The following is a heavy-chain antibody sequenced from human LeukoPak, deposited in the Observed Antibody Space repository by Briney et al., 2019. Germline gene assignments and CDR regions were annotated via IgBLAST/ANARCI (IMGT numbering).Heavy chain of an antibody. CDR2: IYYSGST. V-gene: IGHV4-59*01. CDR1: GGSISSYY. Sequence: SETLSLTCTVSGGSISSYYWSWIRQPPGKGLEWIGYIYYSGSTNYNPSLKSRVTISVDTSENQFSLKLSSVTAADTAVYYCAREIRSRGTGWFDPWGQGTLVTVSS. J-gene: IGHJ5*02. CDR3: AREIRSRGTGWFDP. D-gene: IGHD1-1*01.